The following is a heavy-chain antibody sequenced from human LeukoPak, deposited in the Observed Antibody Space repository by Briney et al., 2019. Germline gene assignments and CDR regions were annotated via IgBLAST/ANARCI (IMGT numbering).Heavy chain of an antibody. Sequence: ASVKVSCKASGYTFTGYYMHWVRQAPGQGLEWMGWINPNSGGTNYAQKFQGRVTMTRDTSISTAYMELSRLRSDDTAVYYCARDREGYYDILTGYYGIGAFDIWGQGTMVTVSS. D-gene: IGHD3-9*01. CDR1: GYTFTGYY. V-gene: IGHV1-2*02. CDR2: INPNSGGT. J-gene: IGHJ3*02. CDR3: ARDREGYYDILTGYYGIGAFDI.